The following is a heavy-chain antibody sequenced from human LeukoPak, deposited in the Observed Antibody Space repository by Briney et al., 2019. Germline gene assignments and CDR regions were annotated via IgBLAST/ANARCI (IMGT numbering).Heavy chain of an antibody. V-gene: IGHV3-23*01. CDR3: AKQQGRGIAVAGLDY. CDR2: ISGSGGST. Sequence: GGSLRLSCAASGFTFSSYAMSWVRQAPGKGLEWVSAISGSGGSTYYADSVKGRFTISRDNSKNTLYLQMNSLRAEDTAVYYCAKQQGRGIAVAGLDYWGQGTLVTVSS. J-gene: IGHJ4*02. CDR1: GFTFSSYA. D-gene: IGHD6-19*01.